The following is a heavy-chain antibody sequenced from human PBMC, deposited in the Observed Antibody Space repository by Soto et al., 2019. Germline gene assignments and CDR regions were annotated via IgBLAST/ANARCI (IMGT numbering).Heavy chain of an antibody. CDR1: GGSINPYY. V-gene: IGHV4-59*01. CDR2: IYYRESA. CDR3: VRANYFDF. Sequence: QVQLQESGPGLVKPSETLSLTCTVSGGSINPYYWSWIRQPPGKGLEWIGSIYYRESANNNPSLKSRLTISVDTSKNQFSLKLSSVTAADTAIYYCVRANYFDFWGQGTLVTVSS. J-gene: IGHJ4*02.